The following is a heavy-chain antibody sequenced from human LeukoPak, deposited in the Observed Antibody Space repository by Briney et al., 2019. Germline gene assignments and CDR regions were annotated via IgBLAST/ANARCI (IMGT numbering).Heavy chain of an antibody. CDR1: GYTFTSYD. CDR2: MNPKNANT. D-gene: IGHD3-22*01. Sequence: GASVKDSCKASGYTFTSYDINWVGQATGQGLEWMGWMNPKNANTGYAQKFHGRVTMTRNTSINTAYMELSSLRSEDTAVYYCARGMDSSGYSAAYCGQGTLVTVSS. J-gene: IGHJ4*02. CDR3: ARGMDSSGYSAAY. V-gene: IGHV1-8*01.